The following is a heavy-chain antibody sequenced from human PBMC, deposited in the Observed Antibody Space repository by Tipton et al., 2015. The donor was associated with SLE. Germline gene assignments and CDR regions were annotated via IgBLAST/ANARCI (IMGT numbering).Heavy chain of an antibody. CDR3: ARFAYCGNNCWYYFDC. D-gene: IGHD2-21*01. Sequence: TLSLTCTVSGDSISSHYWSWIRQSPGRGLEWIAYIYYSGITDYNPSLKSRVTISVDPSKNQFSLILTSVTAADTAVYYCARFAYCGNNCWYYFDCWGQESREAVS. J-gene: IGHJ4*02. CDR1: GDSISSHY. CDR2: IYYSGIT. V-gene: IGHV4-59*11.